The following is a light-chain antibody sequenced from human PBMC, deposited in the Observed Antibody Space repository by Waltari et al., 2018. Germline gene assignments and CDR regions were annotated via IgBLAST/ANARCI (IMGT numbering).Light chain of an antibody. J-gene: IGLJ2*01. CDR2: EVS. Sequence: QSALAQPPSASGSPGQSVTISCTGTSSDVGGYNYVSWYQQHPGKAPKPMIYEVSKPPSGVPDRFSGSKSGNTASLTVSGLQAEDEAAYYCSSYAGSNFVVFGGGTKVTVL. V-gene: IGLV2-8*01. CDR3: SSYAGSNFVV. CDR1: SSDVGGYNY.